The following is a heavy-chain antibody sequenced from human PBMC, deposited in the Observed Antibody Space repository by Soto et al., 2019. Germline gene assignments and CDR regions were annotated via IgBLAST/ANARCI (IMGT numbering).Heavy chain of an antibody. Sequence: PGGSLRLSCTASGFTFSTFAMAWVRQAPGKGLEWVSAISGNGDTTYYADSVKGRFTISRDNSKNTLYLQMNSLRAEDTAVYYCAKEQQWLTGNDYWGQGTLVTVSS. CDR2: ISGNGDTT. V-gene: IGHV3-23*01. CDR3: AKEQQWLTGNDY. J-gene: IGHJ4*02. CDR1: GFTFSTFA. D-gene: IGHD6-19*01.